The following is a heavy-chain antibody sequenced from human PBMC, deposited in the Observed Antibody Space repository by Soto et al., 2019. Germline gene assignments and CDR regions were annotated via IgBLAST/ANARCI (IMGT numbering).Heavy chain of an antibody. CDR3: ARSEATVLDY. CDR1: GGSMGSSNG. J-gene: IGHJ4*02. D-gene: IGHD4-17*01. V-gene: IGHV4-4*02. Sequence: SETLSLTCTVSGGSMGSSNGWSRVRQPPGKGLEWIGETHHSGRTNYNPSLKSRVTISVDKSKNHFSLKLSSVTAADTDVYDCARSEATVLDYWGQRTLVPVSS. CDR2: THHSGRT.